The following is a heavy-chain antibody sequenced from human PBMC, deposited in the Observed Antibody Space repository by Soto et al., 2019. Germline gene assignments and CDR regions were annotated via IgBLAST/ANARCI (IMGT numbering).Heavy chain of an antibody. CDR3: ARGRYGEY. D-gene: IGHD3-10*01. CDR1: GYTFTSYG. Sequence: QVHLVQSGAEVKKPGASVKVSCKASGYTFTSYGITWVRQAPGQGLEWMGWISAHNGNTDYAQKLQGRVIVTRDTSTSPDYMELRSLRSDATAVYYCARGRYGEYWGQGALVTVSS. J-gene: IGHJ4*02. CDR2: ISAHNGNT. V-gene: IGHV1-18*01.